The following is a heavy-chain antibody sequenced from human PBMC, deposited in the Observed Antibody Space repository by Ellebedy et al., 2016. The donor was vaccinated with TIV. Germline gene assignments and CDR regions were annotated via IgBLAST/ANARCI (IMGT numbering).Heavy chain of an antibody. J-gene: IGHJ6*02. CDR3: ARDVTGTTSSFRYYGMDV. V-gene: IGHV4-59*01. CDR2: IYHSGST. CDR1: GGSISSYY. D-gene: IGHD1-7*01. Sequence: SETLSLTCTVSGGSISSYYWSWIRQSPGEGLEWIGYIYHSGSTSYNPSLKSRVTISVDTSKNQFSLKLSSVTAADTAVYYCARDVTGTTSSFRYYGMDVWGQGTTVTVSS.